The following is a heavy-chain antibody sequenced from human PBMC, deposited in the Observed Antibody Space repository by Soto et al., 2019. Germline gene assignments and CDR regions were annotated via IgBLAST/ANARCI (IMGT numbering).Heavy chain of an antibody. CDR3: AREDDGGDRDYYGLDV. CDR1: GGSISTDHYH. J-gene: IGHJ6*02. CDR2: IHYSGSI. V-gene: IGHV4-30-4*01. D-gene: IGHD2-21*02. Sequence: QVQLQESGPGLVRPSQTLSLTCTVSGGSISTDHYHWTWIRQAPGMGLEWIGYIHYSGSIQFNPSLQSRVSMSVDTSKNLFSLRLSSVTAADTAVYFCAREDDGGDRDYYGLDVWGQGTTVTVSS.